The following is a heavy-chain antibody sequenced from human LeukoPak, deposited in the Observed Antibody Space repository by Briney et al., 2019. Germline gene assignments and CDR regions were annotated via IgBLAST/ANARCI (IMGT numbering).Heavy chain of an antibody. CDR1: GVSISNYY. Sequence: SETLSLTCTVSGVSISNYYWSWIRQPPGKGLEWIGYIYYSGSTNYNPSLQSRATISVDPSKSQFSLRLSSVTAADTAVYYCASDYFGSGFFDYWGQGILVTVSS. CDR3: ASDYFGSGFFDY. CDR2: IYYSGST. V-gene: IGHV4-59*01. J-gene: IGHJ4*02. D-gene: IGHD3-10*01.